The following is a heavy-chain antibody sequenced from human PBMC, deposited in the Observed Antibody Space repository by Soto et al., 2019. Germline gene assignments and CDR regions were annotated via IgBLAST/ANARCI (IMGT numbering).Heavy chain of an antibody. CDR1: GFTFSTYA. CDR2: VSGSISGSTGYR. V-gene: IGHV3-23*01. D-gene: IGHD1-26*01. CDR3: ARGSRSQKFVYYGMHV. J-gene: IGHJ6*02. Sequence: GGSLRLSCAASGFTFSTYAMSWVRQAPGKGLEWVSGVSGSISGSTGYRYYADSVKGRFTTSRDNSKNTLDLQMNSLRAEDTAVYYCARGSRSQKFVYYGMHVWGQGTTVTGFS.